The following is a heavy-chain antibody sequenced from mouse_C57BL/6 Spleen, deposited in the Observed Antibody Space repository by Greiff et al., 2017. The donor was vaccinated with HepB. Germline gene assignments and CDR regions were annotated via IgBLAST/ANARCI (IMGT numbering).Heavy chain of an antibody. J-gene: IGHJ4*01. D-gene: IGHD2-1*01. V-gene: IGHV1-9*01. CDR3: ARDGNPYAMDY. CDR2: ILPGSCST. Sequence: VQLQQSGAELMKPGASVKLSCKATGYTFTGYWIEWVKQRPGHGLEWIGEILPGSCSTNYNEKFKGKATFTADTSSNTAYMQLSSLTTEDSAIYYCARDGNPYAMDYWGQGTSVTVSS. CDR1: GYTFTGYW.